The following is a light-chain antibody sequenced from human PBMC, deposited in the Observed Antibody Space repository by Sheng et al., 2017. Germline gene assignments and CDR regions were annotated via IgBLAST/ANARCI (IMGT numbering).Light chain of an antibody. J-gene: IGKJ1*01. CDR2: WAS. CDR3: QQYYSTPRT. V-gene: IGKV4-1*01. Sequence: IGMTQSPDSLAVSLGEKATINCKSSRTILYSSNSKNYLAWYQQKPGQPPKLLIYWASTRDSGVPDRFTGSGSGTDFTLTISSLQAEDVAVYYCQQYYSTPRTFGQGTEGGNKT. CDR1: RTILYSSNSKNY.